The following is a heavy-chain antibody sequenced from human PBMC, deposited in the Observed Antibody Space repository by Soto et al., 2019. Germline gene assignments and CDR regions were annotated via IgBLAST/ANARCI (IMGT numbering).Heavy chain of an antibody. CDR2: IIPIFGTA. V-gene: IGHV1-69*13. Sequence: SAEVCCKASGGTFSSYSICWVQHAPGQGLEWMGGIIPIFGTANYAQKFQGRVTITADESTSTAYMELSSLRSEDTAVYYCARLSGYYYGMDVWGQGTTVTVSS. J-gene: IGHJ6*02. D-gene: IGHD3-10*01. CDR1: GGTFSSYS. CDR3: ARLSGYYYGMDV.